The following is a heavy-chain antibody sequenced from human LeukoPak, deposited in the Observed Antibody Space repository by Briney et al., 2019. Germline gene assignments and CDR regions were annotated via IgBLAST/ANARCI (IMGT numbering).Heavy chain of an antibody. D-gene: IGHD6-25*01. CDR1: GFNFGTYA. CDR2: IFDERNK. J-gene: IGHJ4*02. Sequence: GGSLRLSCSASGFNFGTYAMHWVRQAPGKGLEWVAVIFDERNKFVADSVKGRFTISRDNFKNTLYLQMNSLRDEDTAIYYCARDPIAAEPDYFDYWGQGTLVTVSS. V-gene: IGHV3-30*04. CDR3: ARDPIAAEPDYFDY.